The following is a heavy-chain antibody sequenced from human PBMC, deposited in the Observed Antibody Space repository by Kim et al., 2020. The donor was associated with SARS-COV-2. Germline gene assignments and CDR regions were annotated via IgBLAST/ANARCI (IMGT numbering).Heavy chain of an antibody. D-gene: IGHD4-4*01. CDR1: GYTFTTYY. J-gene: IGHJ4*02. Sequence: ASVKVSCKASGYTFTTYYIHWVRQAPGQGLEWMGIINPTDGSTSYAQRFQGRVTMTRDTSSSTVYMEVSSLRSEDTAVYYCARSDSNYLRNFDYWGQGTLVTVSS. CDR3: ARSDSNYLRNFDY. CDR2: INPTDGST. V-gene: IGHV1-46*01.